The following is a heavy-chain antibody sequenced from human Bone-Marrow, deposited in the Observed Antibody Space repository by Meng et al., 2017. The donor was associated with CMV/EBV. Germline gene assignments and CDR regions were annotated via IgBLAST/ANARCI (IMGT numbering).Heavy chain of an antibody. CDR2: IGTAYNT. V-gene: IGHV3-13*01. CDR1: GFTFSAYD. J-gene: IGHJ6*02. CDR3: ARAGALWFGGGLDV. Sequence: GGFLRLSCAASGFTFSAYDMHWVRQATGKGLEWVSAIGTAYNTYYPASVRGRFTLSRENAKNSLYLQMNSLTAGDTAVYYCARAGALWFGGGLDVWGQGTTVTVSS. D-gene: IGHD3-10*01.